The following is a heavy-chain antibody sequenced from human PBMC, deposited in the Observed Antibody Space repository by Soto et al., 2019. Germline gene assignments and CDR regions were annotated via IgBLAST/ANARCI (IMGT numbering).Heavy chain of an antibody. Sequence: QVQLVESGGGVVQPGRSLRLSCAASGFTFSSYGMHWVRQAPGKGLEWVAVIWYDGSNKYYADSVKGRFTISRDNSKNTLYLQMNSLRAEDTAVYYCARGRRYSSGWTSLGYFDYWGQGTLVTVSS. CDR2: IWYDGSNK. CDR1: GFTFSSYG. D-gene: IGHD6-19*01. J-gene: IGHJ4*02. CDR3: ARGRRYSSGWTSLGYFDY. V-gene: IGHV3-33*01.